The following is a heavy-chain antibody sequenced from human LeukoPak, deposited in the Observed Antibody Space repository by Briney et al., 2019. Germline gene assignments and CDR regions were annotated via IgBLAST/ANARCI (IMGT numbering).Heavy chain of an antibody. CDR3: ASAAVTFYWYFDL. CDR1: GGTFSSRA. V-gene: IGHV1-69*04. Sequence: SVKVSCKASGGTFSSRAISWARQAPGQGLEWMGKIVPDLNIANYARNFRGRVAMTADKSSSTAYMELYSLRSDDTAVYFCASAAVTFYWYFDLWGRGTLVTVSS. J-gene: IGHJ2*01. CDR2: IVPDLNIA. D-gene: IGHD3-16*01.